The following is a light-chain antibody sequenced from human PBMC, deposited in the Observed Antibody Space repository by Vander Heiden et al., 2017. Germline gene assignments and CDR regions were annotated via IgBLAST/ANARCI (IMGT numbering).Light chain of an antibody. J-gene: IGKJ1*01. CDR1: QSISSW. V-gene: IGKV1-5*03. CDR2: KAS. Sequence: DIQMTQSPSTLSASVGDRVTITCRASQSISSWLAWYQQKPGKAPKLLIYKASSLEGGVPSRFSGSGSGTEFTLTISSLQPDDFATYYCQQYKAFGQGTKVEIK. CDR3: QQYKA.